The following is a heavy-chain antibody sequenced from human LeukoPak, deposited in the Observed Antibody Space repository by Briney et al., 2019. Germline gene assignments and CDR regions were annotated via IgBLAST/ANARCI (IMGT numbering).Heavy chain of an antibody. CDR1: EFTFSDYT. J-gene: IGHJ4*02. CDR3: ARDRSSGWSYYFDY. CDR2: ITSRSSYR. D-gene: IGHD6-19*01. Sequence: GGSLRLSCVASEFTFSDYTMHWVRQAPGKGLEWVSSITSRSSYRFYADSVKGRFTISRDNAKNSLYLQMNSLRVEDTAVYYCARDRSSGWSYYFDYWGRGSLVTVSS. V-gene: IGHV3-21*06.